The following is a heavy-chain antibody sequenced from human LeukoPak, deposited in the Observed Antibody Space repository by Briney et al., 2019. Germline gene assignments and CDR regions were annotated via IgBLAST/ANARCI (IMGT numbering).Heavy chain of an antibody. D-gene: IGHD6-13*01. Sequence: SETLSLTCTVSGYSISSGYYWGWIRQPPGKGPEWIGSIYHSGSTYYNPSLKSRVTISVDTSKNQFSLKLSSVTAADTAVYYCARNAAGYSSSFEHWGQGTLVTVSS. CDR1: GYSISSGYY. V-gene: IGHV4-38-2*02. CDR2: IYHSGST. J-gene: IGHJ1*01. CDR3: ARNAAGYSSSFEH.